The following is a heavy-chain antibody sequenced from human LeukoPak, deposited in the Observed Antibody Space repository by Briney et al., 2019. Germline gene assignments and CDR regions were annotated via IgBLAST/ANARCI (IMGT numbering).Heavy chain of an antibody. CDR3: TRGQWLADS. CDR2: FSPGDSDS. V-gene: IGHV5-51*01. Sequence: GESLKISCKGSGYSFTSYWIGWVRQMPGKDLEWMGIFSPGDSDSRYSPSFQGQVTISADKSISTAYLQWSTLKPSDTAMYFCTRGQWLADSWGQGTLVTVSS. J-gene: IGHJ4*02. CDR1: GYSFTSYW. D-gene: IGHD6-19*01.